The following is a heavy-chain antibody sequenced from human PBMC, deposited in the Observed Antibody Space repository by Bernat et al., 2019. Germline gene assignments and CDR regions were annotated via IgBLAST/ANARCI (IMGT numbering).Heavy chain of an antibody. J-gene: IGHJ3*01. Sequence: EVQLVESGGGLVKPGGSLRLSCAASGFTFSNAWMSWVRQAPGKGLEWVGRIKSKTDGGPTDYAAPVKGRFTISRDDSKNTLYLQMNSLKTEDTAVYYCTTVGGYCSGGSCYSRVWGQGTMVTVSS. CDR1: GFTFSNAW. CDR3: TTVGGYCSGGSCYSRV. V-gene: IGHV3-15*01. D-gene: IGHD2-15*01. CDR2: IKSKTDGGPT.